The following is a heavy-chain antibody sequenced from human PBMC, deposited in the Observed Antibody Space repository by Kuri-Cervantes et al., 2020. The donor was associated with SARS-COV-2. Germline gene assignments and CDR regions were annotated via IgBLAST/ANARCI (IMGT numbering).Heavy chain of an antibody. CDR1: GASISSSTYY. J-gene: IGHJ5*02. Sequence: SETLSLTCTVPGASISSSTYYWGWIRQPPGKGLEWIGSIYYSGSTYYNPSLKSRVTISVDTSKNQFSLKLSSVTAADTAVYYCARQMMSSITIFGVVITRNWFDPWGQGTLVTVSS. V-gene: IGHV4-39*01. CDR2: IYYSGST. CDR3: ARQMMSSITIFGVVITRNWFDP. D-gene: IGHD3-3*01.